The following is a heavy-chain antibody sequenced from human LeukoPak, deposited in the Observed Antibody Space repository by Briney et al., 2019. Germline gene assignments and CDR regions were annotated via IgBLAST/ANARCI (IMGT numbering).Heavy chain of an antibody. D-gene: IGHD3-22*01. J-gene: IGHJ3*02. CDR1: SGSISSYY. Sequence: SETLSLTCTVSSGSISSYYWSWLRQPPGKGLELIGYIYYSGSTNYNPSLKSRVTISVDTSKNQFSLKLSSVTAADTAVCYCARAALYYDSSGPFGGYAFDIWGQGTMVTVSS. V-gene: IGHV4-59*01. CDR3: ARAALYYDSSGPFGGYAFDI. CDR2: IYYSGST.